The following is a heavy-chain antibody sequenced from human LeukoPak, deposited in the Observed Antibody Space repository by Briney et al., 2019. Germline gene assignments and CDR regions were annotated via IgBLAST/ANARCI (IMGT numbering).Heavy chain of an antibody. D-gene: IGHD2-21*02. CDR3: ARSYCGGDCYSRYYYYMDV. CDR2: IIPIFGTA. Sequence: SVKVSCKASGYTFTSYDISWVRQAPGQGLEWMGGIIPIFGTANYAQKFQGRVTMTRDMSTSTVYMELSSLRSEDTAVYYCARSYCGGDCYSRYYYYMDVWGKGTTVTVSS. J-gene: IGHJ6*03. CDR1: GYTFTSYD. V-gene: IGHV1-69*05.